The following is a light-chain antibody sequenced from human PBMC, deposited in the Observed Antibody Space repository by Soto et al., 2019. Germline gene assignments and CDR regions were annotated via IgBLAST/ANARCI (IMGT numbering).Light chain of an antibody. CDR3: QQYYITPLT. Sequence: DIVMTQSPDSLAVSLGERATINCKSSQSVLYSTNNKNYLAWYQQKRGQPPKPLIYWAATRESGVPDRFSGSGSGTDFTLTISSLQAEDVAVYYCQQYYITPLTFGGGTKVEI. J-gene: IGKJ4*01. V-gene: IGKV4-1*01. CDR2: WAA. CDR1: QSVLYSTNNKNY.